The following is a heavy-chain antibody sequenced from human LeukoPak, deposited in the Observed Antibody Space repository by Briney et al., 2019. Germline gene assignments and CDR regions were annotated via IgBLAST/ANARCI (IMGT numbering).Heavy chain of an antibody. V-gene: IGHV3-23*01. J-gene: IGHJ4*02. CDR1: GITLSNYG. CDR3: AKRGVVIRVILVGFHKEAYYFDS. D-gene: IGHD3-22*01. Sequence: GWALRVSCAVSGITLSNYGMSWGLQAPGHGQECVAGIRVSGGRTTYADSVKGRFTISRDNPKNTLYLQMNSLRAEDTAVYFCAKRGVVIRVILVGFHKEAYYFDSWGQGALVTVSS. CDR2: IRVSGGRT.